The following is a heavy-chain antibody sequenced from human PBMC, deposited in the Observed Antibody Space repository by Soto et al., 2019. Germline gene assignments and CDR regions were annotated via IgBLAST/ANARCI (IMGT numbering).Heavy chain of an antibody. V-gene: IGHV1-46*01. CDR3: AREEAIGTTLEV. CDR1: GYTFTSYY. J-gene: IGHJ4*02. D-gene: IGHD1-1*01. Sequence: ASVKDSCKASGYTFTSYYMHWVRQAPGQGLEWMGIINPSGGSTSYAQKFQGRVTMTRDTSTSTVYMELSSLRSEDTAVYYCAREEAIGTTLEVWGQGTLVTVSS. CDR2: INPSGGST.